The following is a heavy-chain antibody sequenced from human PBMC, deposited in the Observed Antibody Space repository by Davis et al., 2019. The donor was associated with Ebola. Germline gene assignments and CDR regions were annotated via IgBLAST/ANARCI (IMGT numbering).Heavy chain of an antibody. Sequence: GESLKISCAASGFTVSSNYMSWVRQAPGKGLEWVSVIYSGGSTDYADSVKGRFTISRDNSKNTLYLQINSLRAEDTAVYYCARHCTGGVCFLDYWGQGTLVTVSS. D-gene: IGHD2-8*02. CDR3: ARHCTGGVCFLDY. CDR2: IYSGGST. V-gene: IGHV3-66*04. CDR1: GFTVSSNY. J-gene: IGHJ4*02.